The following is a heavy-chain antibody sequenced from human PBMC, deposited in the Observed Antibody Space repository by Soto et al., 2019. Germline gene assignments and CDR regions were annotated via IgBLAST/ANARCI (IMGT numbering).Heavy chain of an antibody. V-gene: IGHV1-69*01. Sequence: QVQLVQSGAEVKKPGSSVKVSCTASGGTFSSYAISWVRQAPGQGLEWMGGIIPIFGTANYAQKFQGRVTITADDSTSTAYMELGSLRSEDTAVYYCARDRGSSSWPYNWFDPWGQGTLVTVSS. J-gene: IGHJ5*02. CDR3: ARDRGSSSWPYNWFDP. D-gene: IGHD6-13*01. CDR2: IIPIFGTA. CDR1: GGTFSSYA.